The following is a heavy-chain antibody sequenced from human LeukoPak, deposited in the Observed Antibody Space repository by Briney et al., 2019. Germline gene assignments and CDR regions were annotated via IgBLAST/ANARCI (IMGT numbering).Heavy chain of an antibody. D-gene: IGHD3-10*01. J-gene: IGHJ4*02. CDR3: ARESQALSTSFDY. V-gene: IGHV4-4*07. CDR1: GGSISSHY. CDR2: IYSSGSP. Sequence: SETLSLTCTVSGGSISSHYWSWIRQPAGKGLEWIGRIYSSGSPNYNPSLKSRVTMSVDTSKNQFSLKLGSVTAADTAVYYCARESQALSTSFDYWGQGTLVTVSS.